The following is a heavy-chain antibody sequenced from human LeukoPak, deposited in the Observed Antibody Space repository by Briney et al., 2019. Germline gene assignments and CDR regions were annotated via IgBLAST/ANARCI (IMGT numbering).Heavy chain of an antibody. V-gene: IGHV3-23*01. CDR3: AKTEAVAGTGSIDY. CDR2: ISGSGGST. Sequence: GGSLRLSCAASGFTFSSYGMSWVRQAPGKGLEWVSAISGSGGSTYYADSVKGRFTISRDNSKNTLYLQMNSLRAEDTAVYYCAKTEAVAGTGSIDYWSQGTLVTVSS. CDR1: GFTFSSYG. D-gene: IGHD6-19*01. J-gene: IGHJ4*02.